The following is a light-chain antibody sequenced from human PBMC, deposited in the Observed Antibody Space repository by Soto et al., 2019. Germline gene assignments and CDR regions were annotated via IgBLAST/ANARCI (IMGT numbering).Light chain of an antibody. CDR2: DAS. V-gene: IGKV3-11*01. CDR3: QQRSTWPPWT. Sequence: EIVLTQSPATLSLSPGERATLSCRASQSVGGSLAWYQQRPGQAPRLLIYDASNRATGIPARFSGSGSGTGFTLAISSLEPEDFAVYLCQQRSTWPPWTFGQGTKVEVK. J-gene: IGKJ1*01. CDR1: QSVGGS.